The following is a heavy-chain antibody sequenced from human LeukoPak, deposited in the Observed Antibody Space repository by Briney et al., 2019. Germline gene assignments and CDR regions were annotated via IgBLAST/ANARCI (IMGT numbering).Heavy chain of an antibody. CDR3: AKVPLKGYNYGYYFDS. Sequence: PGGSLRLSCAASGFTFDDYAMHWVRQAPGKGLEWVSLISGDGGSTIYADSVKGRFTISRDNSKNSLYLRMNSLRTEDTALYYCAKVPLKGYNYGYYFDSWGQGTLVTVSS. CDR2: ISGDGGST. V-gene: IGHV3-43*02. J-gene: IGHJ4*02. D-gene: IGHD5-18*01. CDR1: GFTFDDYA.